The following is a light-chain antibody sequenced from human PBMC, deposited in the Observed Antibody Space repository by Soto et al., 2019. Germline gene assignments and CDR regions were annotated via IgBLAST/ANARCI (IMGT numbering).Light chain of an antibody. Sequence: QSALTQPPSASGTPGRRVTISCSGSSSNIGSNYVYWYQQLPGTAPKLLIYRNNQRPSGVPDRFSGSKSGTSASLAISGLRSEDEADYYCAAWDDSLSAWVFGGGTKLTV. CDR3: AAWDDSLSAWV. CDR1: SSNIGSNY. V-gene: IGLV1-47*01. J-gene: IGLJ3*02. CDR2: RNN.